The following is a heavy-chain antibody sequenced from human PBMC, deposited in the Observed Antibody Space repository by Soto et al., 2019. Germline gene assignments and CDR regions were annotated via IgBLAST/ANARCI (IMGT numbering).Heavy chain of an antibody. D-gene: IGHD3-3*01. V-gene: IGHV3-9*01. CDR2: ISWNSDVK. Sequence: GGSLRLSCEGTGVTFEDSVMEWVRLAPGKGLEWVAGISWNSDVKQYAESVKGRFTISRDNAKKSLYLQMNNLRAEDTAIYYCARDMAHYDFWGNNQRGIEVWRQGTTVPVSS. CDR3: ARDMAHYDFWGNNQRGIEV. J-gene: IGHJ6*02. CDR1: GVTFEDSV.